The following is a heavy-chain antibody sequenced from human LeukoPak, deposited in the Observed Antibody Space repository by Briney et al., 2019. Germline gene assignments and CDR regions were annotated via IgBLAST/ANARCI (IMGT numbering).Heavy chain of an antibody. J-gene: IGHJ4*02. V-gene: IGHV1-18*01. D-gene: IGHD3-10*01. CDR1: GGTFSSYA. CDR2: ISAYNGNT. Sequence: ASVKVSCKASGGTFSSYAISRVRQAPGQGLEWMGWISAYNGNTNYAQKLQGRVTMTTDTSTSTAYMELRSLRSDDTAVYYCAREMAGMDYGSGSYNLLDYWGQGTLVTVSS. CDR3: AREMAGMDYGSGSYNLLDY.